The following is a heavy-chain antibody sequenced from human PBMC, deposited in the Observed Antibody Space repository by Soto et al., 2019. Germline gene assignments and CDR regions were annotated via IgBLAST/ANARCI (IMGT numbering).Heavy chain of an antibody. Sequence: ASVKVSCKASGYTFTGYYMHWVRQAPGQGLEWMGWINPNSGGTNYAQKFQGRVTMTRDTSISTAYMELSRLRSGDTAVYYCARDRLPLFRRYYYYGMDVWGQGTTVTVSS. D-gene: IGHD3-16*01. V-gene: IGHV1-2*02. J-gene: IGHJ6*02. CDR2: INPNSGGT. CDR3: ARDRLPLFRRYYYYGMDV. CDR1: GYTFTGYY.